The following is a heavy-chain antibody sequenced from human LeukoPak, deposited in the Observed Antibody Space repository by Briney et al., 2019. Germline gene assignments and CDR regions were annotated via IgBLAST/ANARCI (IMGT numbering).Heavy chain of an antibody. J-gene: IGHJ6*03. Sequence: GGSLRLSCAASGFTFSAYSMNWVRQAPGKGLEWVSYISSSSSSIYYADSVKGRFTISRDNAKNSLYLQMNSLRAEDTAVYYCARAPSTVTTWDYYYYMDVWGKGTTVTVSS. V-gene: IGHV3-48*01. CDR1: GFTFSAYS. CDR2: ISSSSSSI. CDR3: ARAPSTVTTWDYYYYMDV. D-gene: IGHD4-17*01.